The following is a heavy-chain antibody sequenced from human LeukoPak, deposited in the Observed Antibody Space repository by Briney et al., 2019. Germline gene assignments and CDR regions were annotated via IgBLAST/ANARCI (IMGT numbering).Heavy chain of an antibody. CDR3: ARDRKDHVDIVEEGFDY. CDR2: ISAYNGNT. V-gene: IGHV1-18*04. CDR1: GYTFTSYG. D-gene: IGHD5-12*01. J-gene: IGHJ4*02. Sequence: GASVKVPCKASGYTFTSYGISWVRQAPGQGLEWMGWISAYNGNTNYAQKLQGRVTMTTDTSTSTAYMELRSLRSDDTAVYYCARDRKDHVDIVEEGFDYWGQGTLVTVSS.